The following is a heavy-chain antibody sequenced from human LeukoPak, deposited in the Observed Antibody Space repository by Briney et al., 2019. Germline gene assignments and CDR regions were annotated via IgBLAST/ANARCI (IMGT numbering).Heavy chain of an antibody. D-gene: IGHD3-22*01. Sequence: PSETLSLTCAVYGGSFSGYYWSWIRQPPGKGLEWIGEINHSGSTNYNPSLKSRVTISVDTSKNQFSLKLSSVTAADTAVYYCARGYYYDSSSYRTLYYYYMDVWGKGTTVTVSS. CDR2: INHSGST. V-gene: IGHV4-34*01. CDR3: ARGYYYDSSSYRTLYYYYMDV. J-gene: IGHJ6*03. CDR1: GGSFSGYY.